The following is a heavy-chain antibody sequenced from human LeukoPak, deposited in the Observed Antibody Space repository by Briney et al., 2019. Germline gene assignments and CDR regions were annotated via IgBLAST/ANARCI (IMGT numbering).Heavy chain of an antibody. CDR1: GFSLSTSGMC. V-gene: IGHV2-70*11. CDR3: ARGSYHAPYFDY. D-gene: IGHD1-26*01. J-gene: IGHJ4*02. Sequence: GPGPTLVKPTQTLTLTCTFSGFSLSTSGMCVSWIRQPPGKALEWLARIDWDDDKYYSTSLKTRLTISKDTSKNQVVLTMTNMDPVDTATYYCARGSYHAPYFDYWGQGTLVTVSS. CDR2: IDWDDDK.